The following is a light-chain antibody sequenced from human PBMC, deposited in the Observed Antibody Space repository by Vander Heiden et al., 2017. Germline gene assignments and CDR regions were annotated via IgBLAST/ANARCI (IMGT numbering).Light chain of an antibody. CDR2: AAS. CDR1: QVISNS. Sequence: DIQMTQSPSSLSASVGDRVTITCRASQVISNSLAWYQQKPGKVPKLLIYAASTLQSGVPSRFSGSGSATDFTLTISSLQPEDVATYYCQKYDSAPYTFAQGTKLEIK. J-gene: IGKJ2*01. CDR3: QKYDSAPYT. V-gene: IGKV1-27*01.